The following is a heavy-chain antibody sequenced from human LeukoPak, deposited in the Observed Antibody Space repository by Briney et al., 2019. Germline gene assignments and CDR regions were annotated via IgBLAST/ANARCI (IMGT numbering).Heavy chain of an antibody. J-gene: IGHJ5*02. D-gene: IGHD6-13*01. V-gene: IGHV1-2*04. CDR1: GYTFTGYY. CDR2: INPNSGGT. Sequence: ASVKVSCKASGYTFTGYYMHWVRQAPGQRLEWMGWINPNSGGTNYAQKFQGWVTMTRDTSISTAYMELSRLRSDDTAVYYCAMTGRSWKYGLDPWGQGTLVTVSS. CDR3: AMTGRSWKYGLDP.